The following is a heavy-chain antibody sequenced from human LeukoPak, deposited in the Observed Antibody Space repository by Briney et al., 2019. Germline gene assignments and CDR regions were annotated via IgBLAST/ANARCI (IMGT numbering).Heavy chain of an antibody. V-gene: IGHV4-30-4*01. J-gene: IGHJ4*02. CDR2: IYYSGST. D-gene: IGHD6-19*01. Sequence: KPSQTLSLTCTVSGGSISSGDYYRSWIRQPPGKGLEWIGYIYYSGSTYYNPSLKSRVTISVDTSKNQFSLKLSSVTAADTAVYYCARRGIAVAGTFDYWGQGTLVTVSS. CDR1: GGSISSGDYY. CDR3: ARRGIAVAGTFDY.